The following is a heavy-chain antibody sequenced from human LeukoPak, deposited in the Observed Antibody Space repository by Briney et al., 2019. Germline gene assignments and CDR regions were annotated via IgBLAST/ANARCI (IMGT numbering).Heavy chain of an antibody. CDR3: AELGITMIGGV. Sequence: GGSLRLSCAASGFTFSTYWMHWVRQAPGKGLVWVSRINSDGSSTAYADSVKGRFTISRGNAKNMLYLQMNSLRAEDTAVYYCAELGITMIGGVWGKGTTVTISS. CDR2: INSDGSST. D-gene: IGHD3-10*02. CDR1: GFTFSTYW. V-gene: IGHV3-74*01. J-gene: IGHJ6*04.